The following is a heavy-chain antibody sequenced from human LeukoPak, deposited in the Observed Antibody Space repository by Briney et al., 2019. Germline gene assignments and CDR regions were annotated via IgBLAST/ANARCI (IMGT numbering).Heavy chain of an antibody. V-gene: IGHV5-51*01. D-gene: IGHD3-22*01. Sequence: GESLKISCKGSGYSFTSYWIGWVRQMPGKGLEWMGITYPGDSDTRYSPSFQGQVTISADKSISTAYLQWSSLKASDTAMYYCARAYTTYYYDSSGYNHDAFDIWGRGTMVTVSS. CDR3: ARAYTTYYYDSSGYNHDAFDI. J-gene: IGHJ3*02. CDR1: GYSFTSYW. CDR2: TYPGDSDT.